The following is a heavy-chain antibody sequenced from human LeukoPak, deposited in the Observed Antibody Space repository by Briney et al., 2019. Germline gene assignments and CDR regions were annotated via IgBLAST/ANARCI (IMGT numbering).Heavy chain of an antibody. CDR3: ARWYYDSSGYQFDY. CDR2: IYTSGST. J-gene: IGHJ4*02. V-gene: IGHV4-4*07. Sequence: PSETLSLTCTVSGGSISSYYWSWIRQPAGEGLEWIGRIYTSGSTNYNPSLKSRVTMSVDTSKNQFSLKLSSVTAADTAVYYCARWYYDSSGYQFDYWGQGTLVTVSS. CDR1: GGSISSYY. D-gene: IGHD3-22*01.